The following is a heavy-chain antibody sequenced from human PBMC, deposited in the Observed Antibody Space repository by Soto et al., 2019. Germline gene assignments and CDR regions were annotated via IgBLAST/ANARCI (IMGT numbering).Heavy chain of an antibody. D-gene: IGHD3-22*01. V-gene: IGHV3-21*01. CDR2: ISSSSSYI. J-gene: IGHJ6*02. Sequence: GGSLRLSCGASGFTFSTYSMNWVRQAPVKGLEWVASISSSSSYIYYENSVKGRFTISRDNAKNSLYLQMNSLRAEDTDVYYCAREGYYYDSSGSITYYYGMDVWGQGTTVTVSS. CDR3: AREGYYYDSSGSITYYYGMDV. CDR1: GFTFSTYS.